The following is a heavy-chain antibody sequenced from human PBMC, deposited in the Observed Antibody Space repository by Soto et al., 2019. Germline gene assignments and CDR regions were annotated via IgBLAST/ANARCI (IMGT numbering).Heavy chain of an antibody. Sequence: QLHLQESGPGLVKPSETLSLTCTVSVGSISSSTYYWGWIRQPPGKGLEWIGSIYYSGSTYYNPSLKSRVTISVDTSKNQFSVKLNSVTAADTAVYYCARHDSGSYSIRYYYYGMDVWGQGTTVIVSS. CDR2: IYYSGST. D-gene: IGHD1-26*01. J-gene: IGHJ6*02. V-gene: IGHV4-39*01. CDR3: ARHDSGSYSIRYYYYGMDV. CDR1: VGSISSSTYY.